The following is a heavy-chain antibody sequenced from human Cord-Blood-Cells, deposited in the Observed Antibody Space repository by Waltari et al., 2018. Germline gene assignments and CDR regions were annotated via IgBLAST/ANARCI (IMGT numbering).Heavy chain of an antibody. D-gene: IGHD7-27*01. CDR2: INHSGST. Sequence: QVQLQQWGAGLLKPSETLSLTCAVYGGSFSGYYWSWIRQPPGKGLEWIGEINHSGSTNYSPSLKRLVTISVDTSKNQFSLKLSSVTAADTAVYYCARTGDRGRPFDYWGQGTLVTVSS. CDR1: GGSFSGYY. J-gene: IGHJ4*02. CDR3: ARTGDRGRPFDY. V-gene: IGHV4-34*01.